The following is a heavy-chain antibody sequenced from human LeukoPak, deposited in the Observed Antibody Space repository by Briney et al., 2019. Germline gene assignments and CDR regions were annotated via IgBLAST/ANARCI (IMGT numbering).Heavy chain of an antibody. CDR2: INHSGST. Sequence: PSETLSLTCAVYGGSFSGYYWSWIRQPPGKGLEWIGEINHSGSTNYNPSLKSRVTISVDTSKNQFSLKLSSVTAADTAVYYCARVGVELTVTKYCFDYWGQGTLVTVSS. CDR3: ARVGVELTVTKYCFDY. D-gene: IGHD4-17*01. V-gene: IGHV4-34*01. J-gene: IGHJ4*02. CDR1: GGSFSGYY.